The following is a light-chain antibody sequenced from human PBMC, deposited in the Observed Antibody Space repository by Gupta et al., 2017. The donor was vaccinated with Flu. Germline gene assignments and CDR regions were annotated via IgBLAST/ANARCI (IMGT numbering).Light chain of an antibody. V-gene: IGLV1-47*01. Sequence: QSVLTQPPSASGTPGPRVTIPCSGSSSNIGSNYVYWYQQLPGTAPKLLIYRNNQRPSGVPDRFSGSKSGTSASLAISGLRSEDEADYYCAAWDDSLSGYVFGTGTKVTVL. J-gene: IGLJ1*01. CDR3: AAWDDSLSGYV. CDR2: RNN. CDR1: SSNIGSNY.